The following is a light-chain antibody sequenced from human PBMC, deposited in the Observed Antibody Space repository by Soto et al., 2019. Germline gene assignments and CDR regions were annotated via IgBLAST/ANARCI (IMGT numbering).Light chain of an antibody. J-gene: IGKJ2*01. CDR1: QGISSY. CDR3: QQGHSTPYT. V-gene: IGKV1-9*01. CDR2: AAS. Sequence: DIQLTQSPSLLSASVGDRVTITCRASQGISSYLAWYQQKPGKAPKLLIYAASTLQSGVPSRFSGSGSGTEFTLTMSGLQPEDFATYYCQQGHSTPYTLGQGTKVDIK.